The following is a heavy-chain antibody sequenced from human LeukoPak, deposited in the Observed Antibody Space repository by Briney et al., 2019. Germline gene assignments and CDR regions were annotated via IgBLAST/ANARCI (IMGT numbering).Heavy chain of an antibody. D-gene: IGHD6-19*01. Sequence: ASVKVSCKASGYTFTTYAIHWVRQAPGQRLEWMGWINAGSGNTEYSQKFQGRVTITRDTSASTAYMELSSLRSEDTAMYYCARGGAQWLVDYWGQGTLVTVSS. CDR1: GYTFTTYA. CDR2: INAGSGNT. J-gene: IGHJ4*02. V-gene: IGHV1-3*01. CDR3: ARGGAQWLVDY.